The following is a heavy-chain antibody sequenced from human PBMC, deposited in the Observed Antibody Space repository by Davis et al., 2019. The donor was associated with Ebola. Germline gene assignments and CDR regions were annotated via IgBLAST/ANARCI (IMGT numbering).Heavy chain of an antibody. CDR1: GFTFSNYG. D-gene: IGHD6-19*01. Sequence: GESLKISCAASGFTFSNYGMNWVRQAPGKGLEWVSYISSTSSVMFYADSVKGRSTISRDNAKNTLYLQMSSLRDEDTAVYYCARGEEQWLRNYGMDVWGQGTTVTVSS. J-gene: IGHJ6*02. CDR3: ARGEEQWLRNYGMDV. V-gene: IGHV3-48*02. CDR2: ISSTSSVM.